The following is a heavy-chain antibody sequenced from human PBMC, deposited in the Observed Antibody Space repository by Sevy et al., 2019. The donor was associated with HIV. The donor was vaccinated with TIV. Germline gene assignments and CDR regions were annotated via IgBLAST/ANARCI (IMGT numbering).Heavy chain of an antibody. D-gene: IGHD3-22*01. Sequence: ASVKVSCKASGYTFTSYGISWVRQAPGQGLEWMGWISAYNGNTNYAQKLQGRVTMTTDTSTSTAYMELRSLRSDDTAVYYCVRDPHYYDSSPTDYWGQGTLVTVSS. CDR3: VRDPHYYDSSPTDY. CDR1: GYTFTSYG. CDR2: ISAYNGNT. J-gene: IGHJ4*02. V-gene: IGHV1-18*01.